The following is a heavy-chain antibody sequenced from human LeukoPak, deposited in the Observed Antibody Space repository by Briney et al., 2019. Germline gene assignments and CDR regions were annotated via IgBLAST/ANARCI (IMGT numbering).Heavy chain of an antibody. J-gene: IGHJ4*02. CDR3: TRGLLGIDY. V-gene: IGHV3-74*01. D-gene: IGHD2-8*02. Sequence: PGRSLRLSCAASGFTLSSYWMHWVRQVPGKGLVWVSRIDTDASKTNYADSVKGRFTISRDNAKNTLYLQMNSLRAEDTAVYYCTRGLLGIDYWGQGTLVTVSS. CDR1: GFTLSSYW. CDR2: IDTDASKT.